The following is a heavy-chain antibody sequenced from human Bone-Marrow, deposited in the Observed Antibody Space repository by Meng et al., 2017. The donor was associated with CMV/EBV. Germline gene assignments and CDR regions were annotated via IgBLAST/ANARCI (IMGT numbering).Heavy chain of an antibody. J-gene: IGHJ6*02. D-gene: IGHD2-21*01. CDR3: ATLGGHIGHSRDYYYYYGMDV. CDR2: INHSGST. Sequence: SETLSLTCAVYGGSFSGYYWSWIRQPPGKGLEWIGEINHSGSTNYNPSLKSRVTISVDTSKNQFSLKLSSVTAADTAVYYCATLGGHIGHSRDYYYYYGMDVWGQGTTVTVSS. V-gene: IGHV4-34*01. CDR1: GGSFSGYY.